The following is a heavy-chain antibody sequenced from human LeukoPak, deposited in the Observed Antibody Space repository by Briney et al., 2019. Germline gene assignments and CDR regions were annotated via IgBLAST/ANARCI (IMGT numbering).Heavy chain of an antibody. Sequence: GGSLRLSCAASGFTFSSYAMSWVRQAPGKGLEWVSAISGSGGSTYYADPAKGRLTITSDNSKNTLYLQINSLRAEDTAVYYCAKVKRAFVEVPAASYYFDYWGQGTLVTVSS. CDR1: GFTFSSYA. CDR3: AKVKRAFVEVPAASYYFDY. J-gene: IGHJ4*02. CDR2: ISGSGGST. D-gene: IGHD2-2*01. V-gene: IGHV3-23*01.